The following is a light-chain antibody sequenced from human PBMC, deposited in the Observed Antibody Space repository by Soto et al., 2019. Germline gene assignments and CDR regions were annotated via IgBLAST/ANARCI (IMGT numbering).Light chain of an antibody. CDR3: TSYTTSSSTYV. CDR1: NSDVGDYNY. CDR2: EVS. V-gene: IGLV2-14*01. Sequence: QSALTQPASVSGSPGQSITISCTGTNSDVGDYNYVSWYQQHPGKAPKLMIFEVSNRPSGVSNRFSGSKSGNTASLTISGLQAEDEADYYCTSYTTSSSTYVFGTGTKLTVL. J-gene: IGLJ1*01.